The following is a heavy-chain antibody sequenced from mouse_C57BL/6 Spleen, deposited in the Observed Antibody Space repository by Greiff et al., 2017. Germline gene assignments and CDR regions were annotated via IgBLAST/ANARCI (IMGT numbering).Heavy chain of an antibody. CDR3: ARSGGRYFDV. CDR1: GYAFSSSW. D-gene: IGHD3-1*01. J-gene: IGHJ1*03. V-gene: IGHV1-82*01. CDR2: IYPGDGDT. Sequence: VKLMESGPELVKPGASVKISCKASGYAFSSSWMNWVKQRPGKGLEWIGRIYPGDGDTNYNGKFKGKATLTADKSSSTAYMQLSSLTSEDSAVYFCARSGGRYFDVWGTGTTVTVSS.